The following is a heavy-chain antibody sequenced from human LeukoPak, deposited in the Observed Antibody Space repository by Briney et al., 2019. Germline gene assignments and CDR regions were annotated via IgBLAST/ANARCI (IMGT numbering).Heavy chain of an antibody. CDR3: AKGQYGGYAEYWFDP. V-gene: IGHV3-48*03. J-gene: IGHJ5*02. CDR2: ILTGNAI. CDR1: GFTFSSYE. Sequence: GRSLRLSCVASGFTFSSYEFNWVRQAPGKGLEWVSNILTGNAIYYADSVKGRFTISRDNAKNSVYLQMNSLRVEDTAVYYCAKGQYGGYAEYWFDPWGQGTLVTVPS. D-gene: IGHD4-17*01.